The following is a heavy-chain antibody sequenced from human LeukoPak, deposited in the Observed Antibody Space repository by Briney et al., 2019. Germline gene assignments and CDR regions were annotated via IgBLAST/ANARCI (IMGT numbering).Heavy chain of an antibody. Sequence: VASVKVSCKASGYTFTSYGISWVRQAPGQGLEWMGWISAYNGNTNYAQKLQGRVTMTTDTSTSTAYMELRSLRSDDTAVYYCARGPEDRTIPYFDYWGQGTLVTVSS. CDR3: ARGPEDRTIPYFDY. D-gene: IGHD3-9*01. V-gene: IGHV1-18*01. CDR2: ISAYNGNT. CDR1: GYTFTSYG. J-gene: IGHJ4*02.